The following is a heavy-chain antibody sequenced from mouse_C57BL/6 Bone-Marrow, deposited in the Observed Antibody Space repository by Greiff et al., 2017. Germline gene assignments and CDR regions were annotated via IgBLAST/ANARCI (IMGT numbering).Heavy chain of an antibody. J-gene: IGHJ1*03. CDR1: GYTFTSYW. CDR2: IDPSDSET. V-gene: IGHV1-52*01. CDR3: AIYYYGSSYGYFDV. Sequence: QVHVKQPGAELVRPGSSVKLSCKASGYTFTSYWMHWVKQRPIQGLEWIGNIDPSDSETHYNQKFKDKATLTVDKSSSTAYMQLSSLTSEDSAVYYCAIYYYGSSYGYFDVWGTGTTVTVSS. D-gene: IGHD1-1*01.